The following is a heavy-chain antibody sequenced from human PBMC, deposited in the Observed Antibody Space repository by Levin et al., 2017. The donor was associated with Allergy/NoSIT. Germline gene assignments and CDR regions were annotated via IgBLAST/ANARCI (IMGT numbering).Heavy chain of an antibody. CDR3: HGVVGYDSSLDY. J-gene: IGHJ4*02. D-gene: IGHD5-12*01. V-gene: IGHV3-33*01. CDR2: IWYDGSNK. CDR1: GFTFSSYG. Sequence: GESLKISCAASGFTFSSYGMHWVRQAPGKGLEWVAVIWYDGSNKYYADSVKGRFTISRDNSKNTLYLQMNSLRAEDTAVYYCHGVVGYDSSLDYWGQGTLVTVSS.